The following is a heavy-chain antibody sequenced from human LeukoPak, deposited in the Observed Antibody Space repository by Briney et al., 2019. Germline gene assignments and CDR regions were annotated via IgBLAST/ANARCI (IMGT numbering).Heavy chain of an antibody. CDR3: AFGGELGQGDYYYYMDV. CDR2: INPNSGGT. D-gene: IGHD3-16*01. J-gene: IGHJ6*03. CDR1: GYTFTGYY. Sequence: ASVKVSCKASGYTFTGYYMHWVRQAPGQGLEWMGWINPNSGGTNYAQKFQGRVTMTRDTSISTAYMELSRLRSDDTAVYYCAFGGELGQGDYYYYMDVWGKGTTVTVSS. V-gene: IGHV1-2*02.